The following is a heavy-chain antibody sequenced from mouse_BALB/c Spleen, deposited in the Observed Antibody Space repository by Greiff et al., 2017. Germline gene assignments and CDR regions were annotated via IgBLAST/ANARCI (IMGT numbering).Heavy chain of an antibody. CDR3: ARHDDRYDGAMDY. J-gene: IGHJ4*01. D-gene: IGHD2-14*01. V-gene: IGHV5-12-2*01. Sequence: EVNVVESGGGLVQPGGSLKLSCAASGFTFSSYTMSWVRQTPEKRLEWVAYISNGGGSTYYPDTVKGRFTISRDNAKNTLYLQMSSLKSEDTAMYYCARHDDRYDGAMDYWGQGTSVTVSS. CDR2: ISNGGGST. CDR1: GFTFSSYT.